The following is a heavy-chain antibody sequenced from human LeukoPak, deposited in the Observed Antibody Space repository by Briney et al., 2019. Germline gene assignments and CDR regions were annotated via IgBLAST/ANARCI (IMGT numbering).Heavy chain of an antibody. CDR3: ARDGTAAGLYFDL. V-gene: IGHV3-7*01. CDR2: IRQDGGEK. J-gene: IGHJ4*01. CDR1: GFTFSDYW. D-gene: IGHD6-13*01. Sequence: GGSLRLSCAVSGFTFSDYWMNWDRQAPGKGLEWVASIRQDGGEKSYVDSVKGRFTISRDNTKRSLYLQMSSLRAEDTAVYYCARDGTAAGLYFDLWGQGTLVTVSS.